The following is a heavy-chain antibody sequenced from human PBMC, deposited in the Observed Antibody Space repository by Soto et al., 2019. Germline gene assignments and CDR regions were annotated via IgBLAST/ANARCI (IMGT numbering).Heavy chain of an antibody. D-gene: IGHD6-13*01. J-gene: IGHJ6*02. CDR2: MNPNSGNT. CDR1: GYTFTSYD. CDR3: ARGVQQLVYYYYYYGMDD. Sequence: ASVKVSCKASGYTFTSYDINWVRQATGQGLEWMGWMNPNSGNTGYAQKFQGRVTMTRNTSISTAYMELSSLRSEDTAVYYCARGVQQLVYYYYYYGMDDWGQGTTVTVSS. V-gene: IGHV1-8*01.